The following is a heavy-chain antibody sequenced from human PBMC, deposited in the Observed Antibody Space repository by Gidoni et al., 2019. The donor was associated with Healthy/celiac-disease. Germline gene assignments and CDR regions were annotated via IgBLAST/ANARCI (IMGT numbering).Heavy chain of an antibody. J-gene: IGHJ6*02. V-gene: IGHV3-64*01. CDR3: ARDGGYCSGGSCYSGGYYYYYYGMDV. CDR2: ISSNGGST. D-gene: IGHD2-15*01. Sequence: EVQLVASGGGLVQPGGSLRLSCAASGFTFSSYAMHWVRQAPGKGLEYVSAISSNGGSTYYANSVKGRFTISRDNSKNTLYLQMGSLRAEDMAVYYCARDGGYCSGGSCYSGGYYYYYYGMDVWGQGTTVTVSS. CDR1: GFTFSSYA.